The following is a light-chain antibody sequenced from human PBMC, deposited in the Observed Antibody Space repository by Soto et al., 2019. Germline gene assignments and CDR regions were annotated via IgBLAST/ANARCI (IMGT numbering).Light chain of an antibody. Sequence: DIVLTQSPGTLSLSPGERATLSCRASQTVSSSSLAWYQQKPGQAPRLLIFGASTRATDVPDRFSGSGSGADFTLSISRLEPEDFAVYYCQQYGSSPPRTFGQGTKVDIK. V-gene: IGKV3-20*01. CDR3: QQYGSSPPRT. CDR2: GAS. J-gene: IGKJ1*01. CDR1: QTVSSSS.